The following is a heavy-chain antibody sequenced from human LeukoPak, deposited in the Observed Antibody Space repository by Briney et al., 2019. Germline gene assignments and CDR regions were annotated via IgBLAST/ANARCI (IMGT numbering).Heavy chain of an antibody. CDR2: INGRGDST. CDR3: AKDQGSGHGSYTWGTFDY. CDR1: GGSFSGYY. V-gene: IGHV3-23*01. J-gene: IGHJ4*01. Sequence: ETLSLTCAVYGGSFSGYYWSWVRQAPGKGLEWVSGINGRGDSTVYADSVKGRFTISRDNSKNTLYLQMNSLRVEDTAVYYCAKDQGSGHGSYTWGTFDYWGLETLVTVFS. D-gene: IGHD3-3*01.